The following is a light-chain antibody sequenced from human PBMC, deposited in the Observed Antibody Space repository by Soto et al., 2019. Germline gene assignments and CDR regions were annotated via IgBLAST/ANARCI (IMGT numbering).Light chain of an antibody. CDR3: QQYVVGSLLS. J-gene: IGKJ5*01. CDR2: DTS. Sequence: VLTQSPGTLSLSPGERATLSSRASQSVNSRLAWYHHKPGEAPRLLISDTSIRAPGIPDRFSGSGSGRDFTLTISRLEPEDFALYYCQQYVVGSLLSFGRGTRLEIK. CDR1: QSVNSR. V-gene: IGKV3-20*01.